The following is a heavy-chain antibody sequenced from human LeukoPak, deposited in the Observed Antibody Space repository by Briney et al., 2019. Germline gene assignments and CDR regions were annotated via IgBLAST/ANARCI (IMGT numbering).Heavy chain of an antibody. CDR2: INQDGSEQ. V-gene: IGHV3-7*01. Sequence: GGSLRLSCAASGFTFSNYAMSWVRQAPGKGLEWVANINQDGSEQYYVDSVKGRFTISRDNTKNSLYLQMNSLRAEDTAVYYCARVGYCSTTSCYWRAFDYWGQGTLVTVSS. CDR3: ARVGYCSTTSCYWRAFDY. J-gene: IGHJ4*02. CDR1: GFTFSNYA. D-gene: IGHD2-2*01.